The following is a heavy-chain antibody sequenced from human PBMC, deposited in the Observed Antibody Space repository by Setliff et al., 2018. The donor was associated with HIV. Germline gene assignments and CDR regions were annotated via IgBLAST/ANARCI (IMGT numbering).Heavy chain of an antibody. V-gene: IGHV4-30-4*08. Sequence: SETLSLTCTVSGDSISSGDYYWSWIRQPPGKGLEWIGNTYYSGSTYYNPSLTSRVTISVDTSKNRFSLRLTSVTAADTAVYYSARTKADGYNGVFDYWGQGTLVTVSS. CDR2: TYYSGST. D-gene: IGHD5-12*01. CDR3: ARTKADGYNGVFDY. J-gene: IGHJ4*02. CDR1: GDSISSGDYY.